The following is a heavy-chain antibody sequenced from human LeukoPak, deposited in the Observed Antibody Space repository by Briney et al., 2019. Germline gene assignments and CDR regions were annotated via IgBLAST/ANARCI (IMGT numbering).Heavy chain of an antibody. CDR3: ARGDPTGRPGISFDF. CDR2: FHATRST. Sequence: SETLSLTCTVSGGSISSFYWSWIRQPPGKGLEWIGFFHATRSTNYNPSLKSRVSISVDTSKNQVSLGLNSVTAADTAVYYCARGDPTGRPGISFDFWGQGTLVTVSS. D-gene: IGHD1-26*01. J-gene: IGHJ4*02. V-gene: IGHV4-4*08. CDR1: GGSISSFY.